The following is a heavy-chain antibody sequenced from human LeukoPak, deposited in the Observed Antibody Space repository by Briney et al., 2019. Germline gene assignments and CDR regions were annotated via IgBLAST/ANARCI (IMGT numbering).Heavy chain of an antibody. D-gene: IGHD1-26*01. Sequence: SETLSLTCTVSGASIRSGDYYWSWIRQPPGKGLEWIGYIYYSGSTNYNPSLKSRVTISVDTSKNQFSLKLSSVTAADTAVYYCAREKGVRWELPPYYYYGMDVWGQGTTVTVSS. CDR3: AREKGVRWELPPYYYYGMDV. V-gene: IGHV4-61*08. CDR1: GASIRSGDYY. CDR2: IYYSGST. J-gene: IGHJ6*02.